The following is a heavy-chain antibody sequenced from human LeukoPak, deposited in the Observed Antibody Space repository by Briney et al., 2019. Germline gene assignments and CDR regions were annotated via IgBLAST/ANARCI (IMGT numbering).Heavy chain of an antibody. CDR3: ARDCGNFEIDY. Sequence: SETLSLTCTVSGGSISSYYWSWIRQPPGKGLEWIGYIYYSGSTNYNPSLKSRVTISVDTSKNQFSLKLSSVTAADTAVYYCARDCGNFEIDYWGQGTLVTVSS. J-gene: IGHJ4*02. CDR2: IYYSGST. V-gene: IGHV4-59*01. D-gene: IGHD1-26*01. CDR1: GGSISSYY.